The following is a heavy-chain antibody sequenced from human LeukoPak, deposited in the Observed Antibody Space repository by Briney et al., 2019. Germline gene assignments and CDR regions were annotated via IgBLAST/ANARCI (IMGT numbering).Heavy chain of an antibody. Sequence: GASVKVSCKASGYTFTSYAMHWVRQAPGQRLEWMGWINAGNGNTKYSQKFQGRVTITRDTSASTAYMELSSLRSEDTAVYYCARMARLLYYYDSSGYQLDYWGQGTLVTVSS. V-gene: IGHV1-3*01. CDR3: ARMARLLYYYDSSGYQLDY. CDR2: INAGNGNT. J-gene: IGHJ4*02. CDR1: GYTFTSYA. D-gene: IGHD3-22*01.